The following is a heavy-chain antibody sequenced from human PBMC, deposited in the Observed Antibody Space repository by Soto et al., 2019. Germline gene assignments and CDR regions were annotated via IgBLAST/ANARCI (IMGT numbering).Heavy chain of an antibody. V-gene: IGHV1-2*02. CDR2: INPNSGGT. Sequence: QVQLVQSGAEVKKPGASVKVSCRASGYTFTGYYMHWVRQAPGQGLEWMGWINPNSGGTNYAQKYQGGVTMNRDTSITTAYLELRRLRSEDTAVDYCAREYRLHSNSGYGMVYNWFDPWGQGTLVTVSS. CDR1: GYTFTGYY. D-gene: IGHD6-13*01. J-gene: IGHJ5*02. CDR3: AREYRLHSNSGYGMVYNWFDP.